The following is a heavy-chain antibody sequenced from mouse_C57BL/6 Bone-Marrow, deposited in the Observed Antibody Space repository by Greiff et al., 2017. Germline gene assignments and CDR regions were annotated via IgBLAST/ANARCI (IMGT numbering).Heavy chain of an antibody. CDR2: INPGSGST. CDR3: ARECGSSCYFDY. CDR1: GYTFTSYW. Sequence: VQLKQSGAGLVKPGASVKMSCKASGYTFTSYWITWVQQRPGQGLEWIGDINPGSGSTNYNEKFKGKATLTVDTASSTGYLQLSSLTSEDSAVYYCARECGSSCYFDYWGQGTTLTVSS. J-gene: IGHJ2*01. D-gene: IGHD1-1*01. V-gene: IGHV1-55*01.